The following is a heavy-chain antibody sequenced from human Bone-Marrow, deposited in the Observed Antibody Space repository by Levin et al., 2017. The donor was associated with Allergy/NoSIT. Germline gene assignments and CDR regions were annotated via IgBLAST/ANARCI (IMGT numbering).Heavy chain of an antibody. CDR2: ISGSGDST. D-gene: IGHD3-10*01. V-gene: IGHV3-23*01. Sequence: GGSLRLSCAASGFTFSNYAMSWVRQAPGKGLEWVSGISGSGDSTYDGDSVKGRFTISRDNSKNTLYLQMNSLRAEDPAVYYCAKDRGFYGSGSLANWGQGTLVTVSS. J-gene: IGHJ4*02. CDR3: AKDRGFYGSGSLAN. CDR1: GFTFSNYA.